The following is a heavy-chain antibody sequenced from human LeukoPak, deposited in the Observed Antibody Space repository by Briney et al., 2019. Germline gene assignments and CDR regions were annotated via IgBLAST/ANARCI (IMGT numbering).Heavy chain of an antibody. CDR1: GGSISSYY. Sequence: SETLSLTCTVSGGSISSYYWSWIRQPPGKGLEWIGYIYYSGSTNYNPSLKSRVTISVDTSKNQFSLKLSSVTAADTAVYYCARDELRVYSSSESGLDYWGQGTLVTVSS. J-gene: IGHJ4*02. V-gene: IGHV4-59*01. CDR3: ARDELRVYSSSESGLDY. CDR2: IYYSGST. D-gene: IGHD6-13*01.